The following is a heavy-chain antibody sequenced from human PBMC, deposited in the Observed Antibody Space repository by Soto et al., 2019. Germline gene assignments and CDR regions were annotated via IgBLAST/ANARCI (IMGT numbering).Heavy chain of an antibody. J-gene: IGHJ4*02. CDR2: VYHTGLT. Sequence: QVQLQQSGPGLVKPSGTLSLTCAVSGDSITTNKWWSWVRQPPGKGLEWIGEVYHTGLTNYNSSLKSRVTMSVDTSKNQFSLKLTSVTAADTAMYYCARDVEVPGESDRFDQWGQGTLVTVSS. CDR1: GDSITTNKW. CDR3: ARDVEVPGESDRFDQ. V-gene: IGHV4-4*02.